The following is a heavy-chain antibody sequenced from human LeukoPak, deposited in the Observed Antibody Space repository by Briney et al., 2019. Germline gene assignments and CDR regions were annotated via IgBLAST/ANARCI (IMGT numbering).Heavy chain of an antibody. CDR1: GFTFNKFG. Sequence: AGGSLRLSCAASGFTFNKFGMQWVRQAPGKGLEWVAFIPYDGSNEYYADSVKGRFTISRDNSKNTLSLQMNSLRAEDTAVYYCARGPRGAHDYWGQGTLVTVSS. CDR2: IPYDGSNE. V-gene: IGHV3-30*02. CDR3: ARGPRGAHDY. J-gene: IGHJ4*02. D-gene: IGHD3-10*01.